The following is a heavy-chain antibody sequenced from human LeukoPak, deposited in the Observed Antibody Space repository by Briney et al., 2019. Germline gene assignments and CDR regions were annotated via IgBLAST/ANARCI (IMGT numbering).Heavy chain of an antibody. V-gene: IGHV3-11*01. J-gene: IGHJ4*02. D-gene: IGHD2-21*02. CDR1: GFTFGDYY. Sequence: GGSLRLSCAASGFTFGDYYISWIRQAPGKGLDWVSYISSGGSTIYSADSVKGRFTISRDNAKNSLYLQMNSLRAEDTAVYYCARVMVTATLGYFDYWGQGTLVTVSS. CDR2: ISSGGSTI. CDR3: ARVMVTATLGYFDY.